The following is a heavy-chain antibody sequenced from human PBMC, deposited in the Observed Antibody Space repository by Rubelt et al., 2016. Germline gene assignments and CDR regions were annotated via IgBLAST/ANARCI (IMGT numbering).Heavy chain of an antibody. D-gene: IGHD6-13*01. Sequence: QVQLVQSGAEVKKPGSSVKVSCKASGGTFSSYAISWVRQAPGQGLEWMGGVIPIFGTANHARKFQGRVTITADESTSTAYMELSSLRSEDTAVYYCAREQQLVGGWFDPWGQGTLVTVSS. V-gene: IGHV1-69*01. CDR1: GGTFSSYA. CDR2: VIPIFGTA. J-gene: IGHJ5*02. CDR3: AREQQLVGGWFDP.